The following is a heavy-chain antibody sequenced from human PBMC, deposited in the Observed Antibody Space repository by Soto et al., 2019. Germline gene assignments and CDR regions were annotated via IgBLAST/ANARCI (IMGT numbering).Heavy chain of an antibody. CDR1: GGSGSGYH. CDR3: VRAQTNIWYFDH. Sequence: QVQLQESGPRLVKPSETLSLTCTVSGGSGSGYHWNWVRQPPGKRLEWIGHIYSSGTTNYNPSLRSRITISLDASKNQFSLTMNSVTAADTAVYYCVRAQTNIWYFDHWGQGTLVTVSS. J-gene: IGHJ4*02. V-gene: IGHV4-59*02. CDR2: IYSSGTT.